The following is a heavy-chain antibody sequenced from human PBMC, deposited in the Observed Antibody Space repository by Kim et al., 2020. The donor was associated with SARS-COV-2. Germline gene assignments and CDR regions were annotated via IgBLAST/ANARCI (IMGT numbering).Heavy chain of an antibody. CDR3: ARDRDYFDSNGYYYPYWYFDL. D-gene: IGHD3-22*01. CDR2: IYYNGQT. Sequence: SETLSLTCTVSGDSISNVGYYWNWIRQHPGKGLEWIGYIYYNGQTYHNPSLKSRITISVDTSKNQFSLKLTSVTAADTAVYYCARDRDYFDSNGYYYPYWYFDLWGRGTLVTVSS. J-gene: IGHJ2*01. CDR1: GDSISNVGYY. V-gene: IGHV4-31*03.